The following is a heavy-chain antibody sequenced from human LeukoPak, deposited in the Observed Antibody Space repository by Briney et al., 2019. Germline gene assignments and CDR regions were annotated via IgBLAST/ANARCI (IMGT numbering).Heavy chain of an antibody. CDR1: EFTFSNYW. CDR2: IRYDGIVT. J-gene: IGHJ2*01. CDR3: ARANPADFNL. D-gene: IGHD1-14*01. Sequence: GGSLRLSCVASEFTFSNYWIHWVRQPPGKGLVWVTRIRYDGIVTNYADSVEGRFTISRDNAKNTVHLQMNSLRDDDTAVYYCARANPADFNLWGRGTLVTVSS. V-gene: IGHV3-74*01.